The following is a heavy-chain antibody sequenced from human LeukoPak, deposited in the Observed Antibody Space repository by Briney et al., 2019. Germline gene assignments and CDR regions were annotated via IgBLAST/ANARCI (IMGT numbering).Heavy chain of an antibody. CDR3: ASSSGIVVVPAAIRSWPPRFDY. Sequence: GASVKVSCKASGGTFSSYAISWVRQAPGQGLEWMGGIIPIFGTADYAQKFQGRVTITTDESTSTAYMELSSLRSEDTAVYYCASSSGIVVVPAAIRSWPPRFDYWGQGTLVTVSS. V-gene: IGHV1-69*05. CDR1: GGTFSSYA. CDR2: IIPIFGTA. J-gene: IGHJ4*02. D-gene: IGHD2-2*02.